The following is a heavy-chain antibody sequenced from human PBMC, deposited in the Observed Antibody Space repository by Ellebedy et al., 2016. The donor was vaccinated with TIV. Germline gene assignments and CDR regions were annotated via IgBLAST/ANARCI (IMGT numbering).Heavy chain of an antibody. CDR2: INRDGSKT. CDR1: ALTFSNYW. V-gene: IGHV3-74*01. Sequence: GGSLRLXCAVSALTFSNYWMHWVRQVPGKGLVWVSNINRDGSKTNYADSVKGRFTISRDNAKNTVYLQMNSLRAEDTAVYYCARAIGTGDSRWGQGTLVNVSP. D-gene: IGHD2-21*02. CDR3: ARAIGTGDSR. J-gene: IGHJ4*02.